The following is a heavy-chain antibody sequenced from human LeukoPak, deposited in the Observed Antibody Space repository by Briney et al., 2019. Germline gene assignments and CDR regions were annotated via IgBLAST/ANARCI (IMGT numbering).Heavy chain of an antibody. J-gene: IGHJ4*02. V-gene: IGHV4-34*01. Sequence: SETLSLTCAVYGGSLSGYYWSWIRQPPGKGLEWIGEINHSGSTNYNPSLKSRVTISVDTSKNQFSLKLSSVTAADTAVYYCARVPSPDDGDEYWGQGTLVTVSS. CDR1: GGSLSGYY. CDR2: INHSGST. D-gene: IGHD7-27*01. CDR3: ARVPSPDDGDEY.